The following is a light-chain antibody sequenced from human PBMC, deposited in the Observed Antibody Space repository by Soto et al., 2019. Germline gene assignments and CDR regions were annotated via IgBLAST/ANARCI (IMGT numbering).Light chain of an antibody. J-gene: IGKJ4*01. V-gene: IGKV3-20*01. CDR2: GAS. CDR1: QRVYSN. CDR3: QQYGSSLT. Sequence: EILMTQSPDTLSVSPGESATLSCRASQRVYSNLAWYQQRPGQAPRLLIYGASTRATGVPARFSGRGSGTDFTLTISRLEPEDFAVYYCQQYGSSLTFGGGTKVDIK.